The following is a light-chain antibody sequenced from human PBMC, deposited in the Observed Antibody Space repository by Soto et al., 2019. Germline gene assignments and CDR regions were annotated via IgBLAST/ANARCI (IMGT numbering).Light chain of an antibody. V-gene: IGLV2-14*01. J-gene: IGLJ1*01. CDR2: DVS. CDR3: SSYTSSSTYV. CDR1: SSDVGGYNY. Sequence: QSALTQPASVSGSPGQSITISCTGTSSDVGGYNYVSWYQQHPGKAPKLMIYDVSNRPSGVSNRFSGSKSGSTASLTISGLQAEDEADYYCSSYTSSSTYVFGTGTKLT.